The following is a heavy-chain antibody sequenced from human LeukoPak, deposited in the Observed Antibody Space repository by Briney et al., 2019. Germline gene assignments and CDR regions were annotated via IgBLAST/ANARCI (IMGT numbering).Heavy chain of an antibody. Sequence: SETLSLTCTVSGGSISRDYWSWIRQPPGKGLEWIGYIYYTGSTNYNPSLKSRVTISVDTSKNQFSLKLSSVTAADTAVYYCASAIYGQSTHWGQGTLVTVSS. CDR1: GGSISRDY. CDR2: IYYTGST. J-gene: IGHJ4*02. V-gene: IGHV4-59*08. D-gene: IGHD3-3*02. CDR3: ASAIYGQSTH.